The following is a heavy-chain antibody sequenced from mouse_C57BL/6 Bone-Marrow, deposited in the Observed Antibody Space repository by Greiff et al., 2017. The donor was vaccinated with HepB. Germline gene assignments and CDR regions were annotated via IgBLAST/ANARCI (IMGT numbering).Heavy chain of an antibody. J-gene: IGHJ2*01. D-gene: IGHD1-1*01. Sequence: VQLKQSGAELVRPGASVKLSCTASGFNIKDDYMHWVKQRPEQGLEWIGWIDPENGDTEYASKFQGKATITADTSSNTAYLQLSSLTSEDTAVYYCTTHYYGSSPYYLDYWGKGTTLTVSS. CDR1: GFNIKDDY. CDR2: IDPENGDT. CDR3: TTHYYGSSPYYLDY. V-gene: IGHV14-4*01.